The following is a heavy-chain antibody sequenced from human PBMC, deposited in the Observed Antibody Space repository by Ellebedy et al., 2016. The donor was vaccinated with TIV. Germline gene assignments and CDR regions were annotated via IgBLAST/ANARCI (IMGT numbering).Heavy chain of an antibody. Sequence: PGGSLRLSCAATGYIFNFFAMTWVRQAPGKALEWVSAVSGSGDTTYYADSVKGRFTISRDNSKNTLYLQMDSLRVEDTAVYYCATRPGEGIQLWGGFDYWGQGTVVTVSS. D-gene: IGHD5-18*01. CDR2: VSGSGDTT. J-gene: IGHJ4*02. CDR3: ATRPGEGIQLWGGFDY. CDR1: GYIFNFFA. V-gene: IGHV3-23*01.